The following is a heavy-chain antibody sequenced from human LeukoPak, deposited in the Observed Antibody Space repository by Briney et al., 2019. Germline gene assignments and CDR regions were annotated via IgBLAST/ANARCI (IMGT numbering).Heavy chain of an antibody. D-gene: IGHD6-19*01. J-gene: IGHJ4*02. CDR1: GGSISSYY. Sequence: SETLSLTCTVSGGSISSYYWSWIRQPPGKGLEWIGYVYYSGSTNYNPSLKSRVTISVDTSKNQFSLKLSSVTAADTAVYYCARHEDSSGWCFDYWGQGTLVTVSS. CDR2: VYYSGST. V-gene: IGHV4-59*08. CDR3: ARHEDSSGWCFDY.